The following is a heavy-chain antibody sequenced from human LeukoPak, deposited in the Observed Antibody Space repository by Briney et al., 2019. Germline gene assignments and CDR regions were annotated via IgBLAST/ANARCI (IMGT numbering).Heavy chain of an antibody. CDR3: ARMGSGWYYFDY. J-gene: IGHJ4*02. CDR1: GYTFSDYY. CDR2: INPNSGGT. D-gene: IGHD6-19*01. V-gene: IGHV1-2*06. Sequence: ASVKVSCKASGYTFSDYYMHWVRQAPGQGLEWMGRINPNSGGTYYAQKFQGRVTMTRDTSISTAYMDLSRLKSDDTAVYYCARMGSGWYYFDYWGQGTLVTVSS.